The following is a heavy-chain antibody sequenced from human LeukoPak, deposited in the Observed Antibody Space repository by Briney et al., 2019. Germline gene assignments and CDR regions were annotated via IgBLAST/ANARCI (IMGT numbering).Heavy chain of an antibody. CDR1: GDSISNSDYY. V-gene: IGHV3-11*04. CDR2: ISSRGGFI. J-gene: IGHJ4*02. CDR3: AGRSCSNGICPFDY. D-gene: IGHD2-8*01. Sequence: LSLTCTVSGDSISNSDYYWGWIRQAPGKGLEWVSSISSRGGFIYYADSVKGRFTISRDNAQNSLYLHMNGLGTEDTAVYFCAGRSCSNGICPFDYWGQGTLVTVSS.